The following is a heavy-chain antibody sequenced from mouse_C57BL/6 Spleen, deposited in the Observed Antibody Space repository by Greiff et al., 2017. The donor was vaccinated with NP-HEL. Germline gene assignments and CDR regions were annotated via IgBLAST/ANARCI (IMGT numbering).Heavy chain of an antibody. J-gene: IGHJ4*01. CDR1: GYAFSSSW. V-gene: IGHV1-82*01. Sequence: QVQLQQSGPELVKPGASVKISCKASGYAFSSSWMNWVKQRPGKGLEWIGRIYPGDGDTNYNGKFKGKATLTADKSSSTAYMQLSSLTSEDSAVYFWARPKLTGYAMDYWGQGTSVTVSS. CDR2: IYPGDGDT. D-gene: IGHD4-1*01. CDR3: ARPKLTGYAMDY.